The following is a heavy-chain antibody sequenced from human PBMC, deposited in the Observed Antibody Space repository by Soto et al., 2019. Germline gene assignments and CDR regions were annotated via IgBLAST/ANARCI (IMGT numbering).Heavy chain of an antibody. D-gene: IGHD1-1*01. Sequence: SETLSLTCTVSGGSISSYYWSWIRQPPGKGLEWIGYIYYSGSTNYNPSLKSRVTISVDTSKNQFSLKLSSVTAADTAVYYCARQVGIVRRATKKGAFDIWGQGTMVTVS. CDR1: GGSISSYY. V-gene: IGHV4-59*08. CDR3: ARQVGIVRRATKKGAFDI. J-gene: IGHJ3*02. CDR2: IYYSGST.